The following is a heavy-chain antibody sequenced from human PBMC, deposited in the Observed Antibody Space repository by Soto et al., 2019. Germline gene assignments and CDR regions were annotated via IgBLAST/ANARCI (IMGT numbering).Heavy chain of an antibody. D-gene: IGHD3-10*01. Sequence: EVHLVESGGDLVQPGGSLRLSCAASGFSFSSFRMNWVRQAPGKGLEWVSYISGSGTTTYYADSVKGRFTISRDNAKNSLYLQMNSLQAEDTAVYYCARLGDYGSGSYWGQGTLVTVSS. CDR2: ISGSGTTT. V-gene: IGHV3-48*04. J-gene: IGHJ4*02. CDR1: GFSFSSFR. CDR3: ARLGDYGSGSY.